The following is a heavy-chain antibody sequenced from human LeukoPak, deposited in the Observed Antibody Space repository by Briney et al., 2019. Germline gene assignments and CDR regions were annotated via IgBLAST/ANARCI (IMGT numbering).Heavy chain of an antibody. Sequence: SETLSLTCTVSGGSISSYYWSWIRQPPGKGLEWIGYMYYSGSTNYNPSLKSRVTISVDTSKNQFSLKQSSVTAADTAVYYCVRHSPGTDYDILTGYSMAYYFDFWGQGTLVTVSS. CDR3: VRHSPGTDYDILTGYSMAYYFDF. CDR1: GGSISSYY. D-gene: IGHD3-9*01. CDR2: MYYSGST. J-gene: IGHJ4*02. V-gene: IGHV4-59*08.